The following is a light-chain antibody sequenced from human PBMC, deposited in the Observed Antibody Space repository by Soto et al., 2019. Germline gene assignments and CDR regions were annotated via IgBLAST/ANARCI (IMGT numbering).Light chain of an antibody. CDR1: SSNIGSTY. Sequence: QSVLTQPPSASGTPGQRVSISCSGSSSNIGSTYVYWYQQLPGTAPKLLIYRNNQRPSGVPDRISGSKSGTSASLAISGLRSEDEADYYCAAWDDSLSGWVFGGGTQLTVL. J-gene: IGLJ3*02. V-gene: IGLV1-47*01. CDR2: RNN. CDR3: AAWDDSLSGWV.